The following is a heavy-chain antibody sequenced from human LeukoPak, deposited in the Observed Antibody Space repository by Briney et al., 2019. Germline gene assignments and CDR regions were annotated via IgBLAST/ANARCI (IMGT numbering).Heavy chain of an antibody. CDR2: IYPSGGIT. J-gene: IGHJ4*02. D-gene: IGHD2-2*01. Sequence: ASVKVSCKASGYTFTSYYMHWVRQAPGQGLEWMAIIYPSGGITSYAQKFQGRVTMTRDTSTSTVYMELSSLRSEDTAVYYCARGTRPAATETDFDYWGQGTLVTVPS. V-gene: IGHV1-46*01. CDR3: ARGTRPAATETDFDY. CDR1: GYTFTSYY.